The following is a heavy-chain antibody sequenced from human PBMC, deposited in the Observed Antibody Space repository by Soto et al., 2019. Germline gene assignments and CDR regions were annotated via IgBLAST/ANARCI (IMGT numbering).Heavy chain of an antibody. CDR2: ISGSGGST. J-gene: IGHJ4*02. Sequence: EVQLLESGGGSVQPGGSLRLSCAASGFTFSSYAMSWVRQAPGKGLEWVSAISGSGGSTNYAGSVEGRFTISRDNSKNTLYLQMSSLRAEDTAVYYCAKAGGIAVPGTHLDYWGQGTLVTVSS. D-gene: IGHD6-19*01. CDR1: GFTFSSYA. V-gene: IGHV3-23*01. CDR3: AKAGGIAVPGTHLDY.